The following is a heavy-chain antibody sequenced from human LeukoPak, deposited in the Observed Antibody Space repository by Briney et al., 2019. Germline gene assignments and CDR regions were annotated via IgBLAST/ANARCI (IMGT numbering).Heavy chain of an antibody. V-gene: IGHV3-48*01. Sequence: GGSLRLSCAASGFTFSRHGMHWVRQAPGKGLEWVSYISSSSSTIYYADSVKGRFTISRDNAKNSLYLQMNSLRAEDTAVYYCVAYKFLLSWSAFDFWGRGTMVTVSS. CDR1: GFTFSRHG. CDR2: ISSSSSTI. J-gene: IGHJ3*01. CDR3: VAYKFLLSWSAFDF. D-gene: IGHD6-13*01.